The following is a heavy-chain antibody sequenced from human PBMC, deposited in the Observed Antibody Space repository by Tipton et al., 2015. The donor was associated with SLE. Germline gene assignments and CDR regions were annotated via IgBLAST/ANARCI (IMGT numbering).Heavy chain of an antibody. CDR2: LNSDGSNT. D-gene: IGHD3-10*01. CDR1: GFTFSSYS. V-gene: IGHV3-74*01. Sequence: GSLRLSCAASGFTFSSYSMNWVRQAPGKGLVWVSRLNSDGSNTNYADSVKGRFTISRDNAKNILYLQMNSLRAEDTAVYYCARAQRGGSWGSDWFFDLWGRGTLVTVSS. CDR3: ARAQRGGSWGSDWFFDL. J-gene: IGHJ2*01.